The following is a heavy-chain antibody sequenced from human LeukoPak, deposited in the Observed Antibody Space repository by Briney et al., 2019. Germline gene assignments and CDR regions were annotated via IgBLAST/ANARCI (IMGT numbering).Heavy chain of an antibody. CDR3: ARGRRIVVLPGRGYFDL. Sequence: PSETLSLTCNVSGDSISSSSYYWSWIRVPPGKGLEWIGSIYYAGSTYYNPSLKSRVTLSVDTSTNHFSPNIKSVTAADTAMYYCARGRRIVVLPGRGYFDLWGRGTLVTVSS. CDR1: GDSISSSSYY. V-gene: IGHV4-39*02. D-gene: IGHD4/OR15-4a*01. J-gene: IGHJ2*01. CDR2: IYYAGST.